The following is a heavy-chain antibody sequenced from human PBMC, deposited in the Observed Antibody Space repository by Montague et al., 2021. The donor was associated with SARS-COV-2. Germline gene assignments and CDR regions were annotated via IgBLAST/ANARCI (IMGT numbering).Heavy chain of an antibody. CDR2: TYHRSKWYL. V-gene: IGHV6-1*01. J-gene: IGHJ6*04. CDR1: GDSVFPNSAT. Sequence: CAISGDSVFPNSATWNWFRQSPSRGLEWLGWTYHRSKWYLDYAVAVKSRITINADTSRSQFSLQLNSVTPEDTAVYYCARAPYSSGFYGMDVWGKGTTVTVSS. CDR3: ARAPYSSGFYGMDV. D-gene: IGHD3-22*01.